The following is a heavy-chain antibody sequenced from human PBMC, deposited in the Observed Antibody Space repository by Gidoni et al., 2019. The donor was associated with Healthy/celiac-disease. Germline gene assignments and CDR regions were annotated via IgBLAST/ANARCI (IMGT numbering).Heavy chain of an antibody. V-gene: IGHV3-53*01. Sequence: EVQLVESGGGLIQPGGSLRLSCAASGFTVSSNYMSWVRQAPGKGLEWVSGIYSGGSKYYADSVKGRFTISRENSKNTLDLQMNSPRAEDTAVYYRARAPGYFDYWGQGTLVTVSS. CDR2: IYSGGSK. J-gene: IGHJ4*02. CDR3: ARAPGYFDY. CDR1: GFTVSSNY.